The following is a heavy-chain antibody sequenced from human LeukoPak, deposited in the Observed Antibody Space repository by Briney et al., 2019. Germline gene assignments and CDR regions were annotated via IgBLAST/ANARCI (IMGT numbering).Heavy chain of an antibody. CDR2: RNPNSGNT. Sequence: GASVKVSCKASGYTFTSYDINWVRQATRQGLEWMGWRNPNSGNTGYAQKFQGRVAMTRNTSISTPYMELSRLRSDDTAVYYCARDRSTMVRGINYWGQGTLVTVSS. CDR3: ARDRSTMVRGINY. J-gene: IGHJ4*02. CDR1: GYTFTSYD. D-gene: IGHD3-10*01. V-gene: IGHV1-8*01.